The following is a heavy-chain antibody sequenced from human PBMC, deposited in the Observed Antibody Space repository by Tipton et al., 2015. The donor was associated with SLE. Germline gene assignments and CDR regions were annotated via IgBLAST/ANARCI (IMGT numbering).Heavy chain of an antibody. V-gene: IGHV3-11*01. CDR1: GLTFSDYY. Sequence: SLRLSCAVSGLTFSDYYMSWIRQAPGKGLEWVSSISSSGSVIHYADSMKGRFAISRDNAKNSVYLQINTLRAEDTAVYYCARDQMYFDYWGQGTLVTVSS. CDR2: ISSSGSVI. J-gene: IGHJ4*02. CDR3: ARDQMYFDY.